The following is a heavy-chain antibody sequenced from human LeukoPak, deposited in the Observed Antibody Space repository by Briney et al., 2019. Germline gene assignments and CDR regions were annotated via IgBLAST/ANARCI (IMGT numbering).Heavy chain of an antibody. J-gene: IGHJ5*02. V-gene: IGHV3-33*01. D-gene: IGHD3-10*01. CDR1: GFTFSSYG. CDR2: IWYDGSNK. CDR3: ARDLGGPTDFDP. Sequence: GGSLRLSCAASGFTFSSYGMHWVRQAPGKGLEWVAVIWYDGSNKYYADSVKGQFTISSDNSKIPLYLQMNSLRAEDTAVYYCARDLGGPTDFDPWGQGTLVTVSS.